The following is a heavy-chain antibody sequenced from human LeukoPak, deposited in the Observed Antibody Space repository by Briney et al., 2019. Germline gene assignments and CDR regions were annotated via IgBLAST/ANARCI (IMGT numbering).Heavy chain of an antibody. CDR2: ISAYNGNT. D-gene: IGHD6-13*01. CDR1: GYTFTSYG. J-gene: IGHJ4*02. V-gene: IGHV1-18*01. CDR3: ARALGYSSSWYYFDY. Sequence: ASVKVSCKASGYTFTSYGISWVRQAAGQGLEWMGWISAYNGNTNYAQKLQGRATMTTDTSTSTAYMELRSLRSDDTAVYYCARALGYSSSWYYFDYWGQGTLVTVSS.